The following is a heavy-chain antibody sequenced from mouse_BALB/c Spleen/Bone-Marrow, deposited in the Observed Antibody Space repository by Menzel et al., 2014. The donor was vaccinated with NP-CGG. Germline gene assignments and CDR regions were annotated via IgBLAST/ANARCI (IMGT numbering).Heavy chain of an antibody. J-gene: IGHJ1*01. D-gene: IGHD1-2*01. CDR1: GFAFSSYD. Sequence: EVKLVESGGGLVKPGGSLKLSCAASGFAFSSYDMSWVRQTPEKRLEWVAYISSGGGSTYYPDTVKGRFTIARDNAKNTLYLQMSSLKYEDTAMYYCARQGYGYVEFDVWGAGTTVTVSS. CDR3: ARQGYGYVEFDV. CDR2: ISSGGGST. V-gene: IGHV5-12-1*01.